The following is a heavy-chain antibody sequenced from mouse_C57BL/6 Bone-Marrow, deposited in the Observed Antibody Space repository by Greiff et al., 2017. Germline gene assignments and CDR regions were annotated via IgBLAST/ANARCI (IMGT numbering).Heavy chain of an antibody. D-gene: IGHD1-1*01. J-gene: IGHJ4*01. CDR3: ARHETTVVATDAMDY. Sequence: QVQLQQSGAELVKPGASVKLSCKASGYTFTEYTIHWVKQRSGQGLEWIGWFYPGRGSIKYNEKFKDKATLTADKSSSTVYMELSRLTSEDSAVYCGARHETTVVATDAMDYWGQGTSVTVSS. CDR2: FYPGRGSI. V-gene: IGHV1-62-2*01. CDR1: GYTFTEYT.